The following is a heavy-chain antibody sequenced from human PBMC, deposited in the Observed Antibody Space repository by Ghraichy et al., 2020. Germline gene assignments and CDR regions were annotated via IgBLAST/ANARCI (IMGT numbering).Heavy chain of an antibody. Sequence: GESLNISCAASGFTFSNAWMSWVRQAPGKGLEWVGRIKSKTDGGTTDYAAPVKGRFTISRDDSKNTLYLQMNSLKTEDTAVYYCTTGPPSRITIFPSFYYYMDVWGKGTTVTVSS. CDR1: GFTFSNAW. CDR3: TTGPPSRITIFPSFYYYMDV. V-gene: IGHV3-15*01. CDR2: IKSKTDGGTT. D-gene: IGHD3-3*01. J-gene: IGHJ6*03.